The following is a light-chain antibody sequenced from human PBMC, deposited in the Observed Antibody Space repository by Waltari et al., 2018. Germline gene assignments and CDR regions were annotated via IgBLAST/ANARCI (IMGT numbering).Light chain of an antibody. CDR3: CSYAGYFTWV. CDR2: DVN. J-gene: IGLJ3*02. V-gene: IGLV2-11*01. CDR1: SIDFTNEDY. Sequence: QSDLTQPPSVSGSPGQSVTISCTGTSIDFTNEDYVPWYPQHPGKAPRLIMFDVNRRPSGVPDRFSGSKSGNTASLTISGLQFADDSHYFCCSYAGYFTWVFGGGTKLTVL.